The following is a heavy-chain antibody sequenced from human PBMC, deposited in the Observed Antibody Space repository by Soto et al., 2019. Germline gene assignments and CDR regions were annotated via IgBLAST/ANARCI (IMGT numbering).Heavy chain of an antibody. CDR3: ARDSVPGYEGYFQH. J-gene: IGHJ1*01. V-gene: IGHV3-11*01. D-gene: IGHD5-12*01. CDR1: GFTFSDYY. CDR2: ISSSGSTI. Sequence: GGSLRLSCAASGFTFSDYYMSWIRQAPGKGLEWVSYISSSGSTIYYADSVKGRFTISRDNAKNSLYLQMNSLRAEDTAVYYCARDSVPGYEGYFQHWGQGTLVTVSS.